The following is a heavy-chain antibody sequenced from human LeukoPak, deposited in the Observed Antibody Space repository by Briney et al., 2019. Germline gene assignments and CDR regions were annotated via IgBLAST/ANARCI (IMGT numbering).Heavy chain of an antibody. CDR3: ATDMSSGSYAY. V-gene: IGHV1-18*01. D-gene: IGHD1-26*01. J-gene: IGHJ4*02. CDR1: GYIFTNYG. Sequence: ASVKVSCKASGYIFTNYGINWVRQAPGQGLDCMGWISAYNGNTNYAQKFQGRVTMTEDTSTDTAYMELSSLRSEDTAVYYCATDMSSGSYAYWGQGTLVTVSS. CDR2: ISAYNGNT.